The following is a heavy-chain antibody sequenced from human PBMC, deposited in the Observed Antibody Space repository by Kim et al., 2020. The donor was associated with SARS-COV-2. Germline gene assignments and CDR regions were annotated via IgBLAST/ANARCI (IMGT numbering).Heavy chain of an antibody. V-gene: IGHV4-39*02. CDR2: IYYSGST. J-gene: IGHJ3*02. D-gene: IGHD3-22*01. CDR1: GGSISSSSYY. Sequence: SETLSLTCTVSGGSISSSSYYWGWIRQPPGKGLEWIGSIYYSGSTYYNPSLKSRVTISVDTSKNQFSLKLSSVTAADTAVYYCARDYYDSRPLNAFDIWGQGTMVTVSS. CDR3: ARDYYDSRPLNAFDI.